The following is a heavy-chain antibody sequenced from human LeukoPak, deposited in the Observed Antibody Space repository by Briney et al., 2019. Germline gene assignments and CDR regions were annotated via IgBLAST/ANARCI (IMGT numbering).Heavy chain of an antibody. J-gene: IGHJ4*02. V-gene: IGHV1-24*01. CDR2: FDPEDGET. Sequence: SVKVSCKVSGYTLTELSMHWVRQAPGKELEWMGGFDPEDGETIYAQNFQGRVTMTENTSTDTAYMELSSMRSEDTAVYYCATGLRWTQPLLYFDYWGQGTLVTVSS. D-gene: IGHD4-23*01. CDR1: GYTLTELS. CDR3: ATGLRWTQPLLYFDY.